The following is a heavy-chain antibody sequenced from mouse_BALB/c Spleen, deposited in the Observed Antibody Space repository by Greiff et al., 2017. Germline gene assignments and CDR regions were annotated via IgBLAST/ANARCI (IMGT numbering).Heavy chain of an antibody. J-gene: IGHJ4*01. CDR3: AREYGNPLYAMDY. D-gene: IGHD2-10*02. CDR1: GFTFSSYG. V-gene: IGHV5-6-3*01. CDR2: INSNGGST. Sequence: EVKLMESGGGLVQPGGSLKLSCAASGFTFSSYGMSWVRQTPDKRLELVATINSNGGSTYYPDSVKGRFTISRDNAKNTLYLQMSSLKSEDTAMYYCAREYGNPLYAMDYWGQGTSVTVSS.